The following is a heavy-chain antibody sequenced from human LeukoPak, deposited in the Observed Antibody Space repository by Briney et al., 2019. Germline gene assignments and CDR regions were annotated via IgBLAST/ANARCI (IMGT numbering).Heavy chain of an antibody. CDR1: GFTFSTYS. CDR2: ISSSSNYI. D-gene: IGHD2-15*01. CDR3: AREGYCSGGSCYSTGDYYGMDV. Sequence: GGSLRLSCAASGFTFSTYSINWVRQAPGKGLEWVSFISSSSNYINYADSVKGRFTISRDNAKNSLYLQMNSLRAEDTAVYYCAREGYCSGGSCYSTGDYYGMDVWGQGTTVTVSS. V-gene: IGHV3-21*01. J-gene: IGHJ6*02.